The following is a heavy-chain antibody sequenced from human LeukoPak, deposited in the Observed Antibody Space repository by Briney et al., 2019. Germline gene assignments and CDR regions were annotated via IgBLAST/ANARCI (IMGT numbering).Heavy chain of an antibody. D-gene: IGHD3-3*01. CDR1: GYTFTSYY. Sequence: SVKVSCKASGYTFTSYYMHWVRQAPGQGLEWMGGIIPIFGTANYAQKFQGRVTITADESTSTAYMELSSLRSEDTAVYYCARGVVSFDPWGQGTLVTVSS. J-gene: IGHJ5*02. CDR2: IIPIFGTA. CDR3: ARGVVSFDP. V-gene: IGHV1-69*13.